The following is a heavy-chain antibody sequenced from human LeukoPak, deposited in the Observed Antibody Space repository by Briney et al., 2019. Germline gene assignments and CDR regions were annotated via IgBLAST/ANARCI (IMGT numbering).Heavy chain of an antibody. CDR1: GGTFSSYA. J-gene: IGHJ5*02. CDR3: ARGRFLENWFDP. Sequence: GASVKVSCKASGGTFSSYAISWVRQAPGQGLEWMGGIIPIFGTANYAQKFQGRVTITADESTSTAYMELSSLRSEDTAVYYCARGRFLENWFDPWGQGTLVTVSS. CDR2: IIPIFGTA. V-gene: IGHV1-69*13. D-gene: IGHD3-3*01.